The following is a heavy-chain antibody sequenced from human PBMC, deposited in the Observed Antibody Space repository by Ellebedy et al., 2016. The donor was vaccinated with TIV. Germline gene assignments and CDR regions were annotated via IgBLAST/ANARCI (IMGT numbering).Heavy chain of an antibody. V-gene: IGHV3-23*01. CDR1: GFPFSNYA. CDR3: ALNGRFDP. CDR2: ISGGDGFT. J-gene: IGHJ5*02. Sequence: GESLKISCAASGFPFSNYAMSWVRQAPGKGLEWVSSISGGDGFTNYADSVKGRFTISRDHSQNILFLQMNSLTEDETAVYYCALNGRFDPWGQGTLVTVSS.